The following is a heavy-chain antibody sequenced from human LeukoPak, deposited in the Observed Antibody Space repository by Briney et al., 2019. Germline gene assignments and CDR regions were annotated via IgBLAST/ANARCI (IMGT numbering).Heavy chain of an antibody. V-gene: IGHV3-21*01. D-gene: IGHD4-23*01. CDR3: ARDPLGGNYPYYYFDY. J-gene: IGHJ4*02. CDR1: GFTFSIYN. Sequence: GGSLRLSCAGTGFTFSIYNMNWVRQAPGKGLEWVSSISSSSSYIYYADSVKGRFTISRDNTENSLYLQLNSLRAEDAAVYYCARDPLGGNYPYYYFDYWGQGALVTVSS. CDR2: ISSSSSYI.